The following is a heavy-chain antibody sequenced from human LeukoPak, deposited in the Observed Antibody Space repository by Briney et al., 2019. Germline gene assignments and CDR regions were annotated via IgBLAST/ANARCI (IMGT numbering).Heavy chain of an antibody. V-gene: IGHV4-34*01. CDR3: ARGGGYSSSSGNVYYYMDV. CDR2: INHSGST. J-gene: IGHJ6*03. Sequence: SETLSLTCAVYGGSFSGYYWSWIRQPPGKGLEWIGEINHSGSTNYNPSLESRVTISVDTSKNQFSLKLSSVTAADTAVYYCARGGGYSSSSGNVYYYMDVWGKGTTVTVSS. CDR1: GGSFSGYY. D-gene: IGHD6-6*01.